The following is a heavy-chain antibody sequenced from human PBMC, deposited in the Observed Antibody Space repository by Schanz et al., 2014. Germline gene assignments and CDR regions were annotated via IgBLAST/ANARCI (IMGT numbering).Heavy chain of an antibody. D-gene: IGHD3-22*01. CDR1: GFTFSTST. CDR3: ARDSRYYLFDY. J-gene: IGHJ4*02. V-gene: IGHV3-64*01. Sequence: EVQLVESGGGLVQPGGSLRLSCAASGFTFSTSTMHWVRQAPGKGLEYVSSISSKGDMTFYGNSVKGRFTISRDNSKNTLYLQLGSLSAEDTAVYFCARDSRYYLFDYWGQGALVTVSS. CDR2: ISSKGDMT.